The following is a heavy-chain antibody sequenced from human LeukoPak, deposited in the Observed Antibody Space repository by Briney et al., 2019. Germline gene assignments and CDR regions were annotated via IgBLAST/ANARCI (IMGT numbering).Heavy chain of an antibody. CDR2: IYHSGST. CDR1: GYSISSGYY. V-gene: IGHV4-38-2*02. Sequence: PSETLSLTCTVSGYSISSGYYWGWIRQPPGKGLEWIGSIYHSGSTYYNPSPKSRVTISVDTSKNQFSLKLSSVTAADTAVYYCARDPKTAMAGDYWGQGTLVTVSS. D-gene: IGHD5-18*01. J-gene: IGHJ4*02. CDR3: ARDPKTAMAGDY.